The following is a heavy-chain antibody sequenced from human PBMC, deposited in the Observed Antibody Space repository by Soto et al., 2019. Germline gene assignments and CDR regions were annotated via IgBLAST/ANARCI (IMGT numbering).Heavy chain of an antibody. J-gene: IGHJ4*02. D-gene: IGHD3-22*01. CDR3: AKGITMIVVVSADY. Sequence: EVQLLESGGGLVQPGGSLRLSCAASGFTFSSYAMSWVRQAPGKGLEWVSAISGSGGSTYYADSVKGRFTISRDNSKHTLYLQMNSLRAEDTAVYYCAKGITMIVVVSADYWGQGTLVTVSS. CDR2: ISGSGGST. V-gene: IGHV3-23*01. CDR1: GFTFSSYA.